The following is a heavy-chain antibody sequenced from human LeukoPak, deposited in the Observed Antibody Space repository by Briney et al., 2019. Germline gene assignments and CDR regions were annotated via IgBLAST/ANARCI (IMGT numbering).Heavy chain of an antibody. CDR2: IYSGGST. Sequence: GGSLRLTCAASGFTVSSNYMSWVRQAPGKGLEWVSVIYSGGSTYYADSVKGRFTISRVNSKNTQYLQMNSLRAEDTAVYYCARAHQYSSGPWGFDYWGQGTLVTVSS. CDR1: GFTVSSNY. CDR3: ARAHQYSSGPWGFDY. V-gene: IGHV3-53*01. J-gene: IGHJ4*02. D-gene: IGHD6-19*01.